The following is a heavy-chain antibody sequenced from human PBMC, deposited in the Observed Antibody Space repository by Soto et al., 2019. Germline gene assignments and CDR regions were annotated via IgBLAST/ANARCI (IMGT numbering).Heavy chain of an antibody. CDR3: ARDKGRGQLGGNYYSALDV. Sequence: QVQLVQSGAEVLKSGCSVKLSCKTSGDTFDTFAISWVRQAPGQGLEWMGGIIPIFRTPDYIQKFQGRVTITADVCTSSVYMELCSLRSEDTAVYYCARDKGRGQLGGNYYSALDVWGQGTTVTVSS. CDR1: GDTFDTFA. J-gene: IGHJ6*02. CDR2: IIPIFRTP. V-gene: IGHV1-69*12. D-gene: IGHD1-1*01.